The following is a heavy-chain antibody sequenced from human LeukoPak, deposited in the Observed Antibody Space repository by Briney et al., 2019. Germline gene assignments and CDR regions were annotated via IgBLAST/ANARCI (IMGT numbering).Heavy chain of an antibody. J-gene: IGHJ4*02. CDR2: ISGNGGST. V-gene: IGHV3-23*01. D-gene: IGHD3-10*01. Sequence: GGSLRLSCAASGFTLSTYAMSWVRQAPGKGLEWVSGISGNGGSTNYADSVKGRFTISRDNAKNSLYLQMNSLRAEDTAVYYCARNWGGDGSDNRPPDQWGQGTLVTVSP. CDR1: GFTLSTYA. CDR3: ARNWGGDGSDNRPPDQ.